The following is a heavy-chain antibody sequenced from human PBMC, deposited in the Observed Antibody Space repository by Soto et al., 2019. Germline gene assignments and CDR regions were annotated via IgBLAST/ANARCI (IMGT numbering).Heavy chain of an antibody. CDR2: ISSSGRII. V-gene: IGHV3-11*01. J-gene: IGHJ5*02. D-gene: IGHD3-10*01. CDR3: SRGYYGATRYH. Sequence: GGSLRLSCAASGFTFSDYYMTWIREVPGKGLEWISYISSSGRIISYADSVKGGFTISRDNGKKSLYLQMSSLRVEDTAVYYCSRGYYGATRYHCGQGNQVTV. CDR1: GFTFSDYY.